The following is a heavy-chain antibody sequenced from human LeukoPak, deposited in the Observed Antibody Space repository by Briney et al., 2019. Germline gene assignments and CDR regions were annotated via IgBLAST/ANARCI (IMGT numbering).Heavy chain of an antibody. CDR3: ASRRNVGGGAFDI. D-gene: IGHD2-15*01. V-gene: IGHV3-23*01. J-gene: IGHJ3*02. CDR1: GFTFSSYA. CDR2: ISGSGGST. Sequence: GGSLRLSCAASGFTFSSYAMSWVRQAPGKALEWVSAISGSGGSTYYAVSVKGQFTISRDNSKDTVYLQMNSLRDEDTAVYYCASRRNVGGGAFDIWGQGTMVTVSS.